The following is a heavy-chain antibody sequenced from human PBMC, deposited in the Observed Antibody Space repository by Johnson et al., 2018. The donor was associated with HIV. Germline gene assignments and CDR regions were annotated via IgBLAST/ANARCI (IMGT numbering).Heavy chain of an antibody. CDR3: AKGFFELDDAFDI. Sequence: QVQLVESGGRVVQPGRSLRLSCAASGFTLIKHALHWVRQAPGKGLEWVTVIWYDGSNKYYADSVKGRFTISRDNSKNTLYLQMNSLRAEDTAVYYCAKGFFELDDAFDIWGQGTMVTVYS. J-gene: IGHJ3*02. CDR1: GFTLIKHA. D-gene: IGHD3/OR15-3a*01. CDR2: IWYDGSNK. V-gene: IGHV3-33*06.